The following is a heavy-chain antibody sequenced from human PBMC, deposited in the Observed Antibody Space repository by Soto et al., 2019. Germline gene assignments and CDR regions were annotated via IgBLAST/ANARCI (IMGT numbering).Heavy chain of an antibody. J-gene: IGHJ3*02. CDR2: IYYSGST. CDR1: GGSISTYY. D-gene: IGHD3-22*01. Sequence: SETLSLTCTVSGGSISTYYWSWIRQPPGKGLEWIGLIYYSGSTTYNPSLKSRVTISVDTSKNQFSLKLSSVTAADTAVYYCARYYYDSSGYANDAFDIWRQGTMVTVSS. CDR3: ARYYYDSSGYANDAFDI. V-gene: IGHV4-59*08.